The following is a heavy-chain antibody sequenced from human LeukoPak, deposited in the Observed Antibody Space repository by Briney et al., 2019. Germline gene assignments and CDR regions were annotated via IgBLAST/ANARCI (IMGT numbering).Heavy chain of an antibody. J-gene: IGHJ4*02. V-gene: IGHV4-34*01. CDR1: GGSFSGYY. CDR3: ARVVGVRAETFDH. CDR2: INHSGST. Sequence: SETLSLTCAVYGGSFSGYYWSWIRQPPGKGLEWIGEINHSGSTNYNPSLKSRVTISVDTSKNQFSLKLSSVTAADTAVYYCARVVGVRAETFDHWGQGTLVTVSS. D-gene: IGHD2-8*01.